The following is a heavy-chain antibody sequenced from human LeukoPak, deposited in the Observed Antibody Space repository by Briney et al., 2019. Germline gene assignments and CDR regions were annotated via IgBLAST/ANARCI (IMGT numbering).Heavy chain of an antibody. Sequence: SETLSLTCTVSGGSISSYYWSWIRQPPGKGLEWIGYIHTRGSTNYNPSLKSRVTISVDTSKNQFSLTPTAATAEDCAVDYCGGYSDWYVYNYWGQGTLVSVSS. D-gene: IGHD6-19*01. J-gene: IGHJ4*02. CDR3: GGYSDWYVYNY. V-gene: IGHV4-4*09. CDR2: IHTRGST. CDR1: GGSISSYY.